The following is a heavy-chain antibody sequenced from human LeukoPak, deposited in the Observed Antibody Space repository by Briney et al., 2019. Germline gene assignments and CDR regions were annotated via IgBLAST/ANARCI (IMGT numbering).Heavy chain of an antibody. CDR3: ARLITSIAARGRGGYYMDV. CDR2: INHSGST. CDR1: GGSFSRYY. V-gene: IGHV4-34*01. J-gene: IGHJ6*03. D-gene: IGHD6-6*01. Sequence: SETLSLTCAVYGGSFSRYYWRWIRQPPGKGLEWLGEINHSGSTNYNPSLKSRVTISVDTSKNQFSLKLSSVTAADTAVYYCARLITSIAARGRGGYYMDVWGKGTTVTVSS.